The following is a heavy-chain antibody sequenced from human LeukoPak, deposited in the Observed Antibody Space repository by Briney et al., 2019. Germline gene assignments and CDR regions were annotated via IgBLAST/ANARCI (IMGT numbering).Heavy chain of an antibody. J-gene: IGHJ4*02. CDR2: ISAYNGNT. CDR1: GYTFTSYA. CDR3: ARGPFASYSSGWYDY. Sequence: ASVKVSCKASGYTFTSYAMNWVRQAPGQGLEWMGWISAYNGNTNYAQKLQGRVTMTTDTSTSTAYMELRSLRSDDTAVYYCARGPFASYSSGWYDYWGQGTLVTVSS. D-gene: IGHD6-19*01. V-gene: IGHV1-18*01.